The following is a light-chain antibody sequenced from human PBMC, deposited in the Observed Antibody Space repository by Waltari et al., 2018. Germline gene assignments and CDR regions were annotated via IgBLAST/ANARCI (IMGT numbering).Light chain of an antibody. CDR2: EVT. Sequence: QSALTQPASVSGSPGQSITISCTGTSSDVGSYNRVSWFQQSPGSAPRPLIYEVTNRPSGVSFRFSGSRSGNTASLTISGLQAEDEGDYYCSSFTVSSTWVFGTGTKLTVL. J-gene: IGLJ3*02. CDR3: SSFTVSSTWV. CDR1: SSDVGSYNR. V-gene: IGLV2-18*02.